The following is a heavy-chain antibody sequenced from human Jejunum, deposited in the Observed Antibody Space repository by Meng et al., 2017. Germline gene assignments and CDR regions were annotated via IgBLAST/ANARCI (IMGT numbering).Heavy chain of an antibody. J-gene: IGHJ4*02. V-gene: IGHV4-61*08. CDR1: GGAVGRAGYQ. D-gene: IGHD1-26*01. CDR2: ANT. CDR3: ARDSMGSLDY. Sequence: VPLEESGPGLGRPSGTLSLICTVSGGAVGRAGYQWGWIRQPPGRGLEWIGYANTNYNPSLKRRVTISLDTSRNLFSLSLTSVTAADTAVYYCARDSMGSLDYWGQGILVTVSS.